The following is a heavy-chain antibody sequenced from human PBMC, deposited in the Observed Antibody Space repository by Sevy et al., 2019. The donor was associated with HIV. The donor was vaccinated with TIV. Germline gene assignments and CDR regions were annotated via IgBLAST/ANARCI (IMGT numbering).Heavy chain of an antibody. CDR1: GFTFRDLW. J-gene: IGHJ4*02. CDR2: MKSRVDGGTT. V-gene: IGHV3-15*01. CDR3: TTDVPLNGGTNGLH. Sequence: GGSLRLSCAASGFTFRDLWMTWVRQAPGKGLEWIGRMKSRVDGGTTDYAAPVKGRFTISRDDSKNMLYLQMSSLRPEDTAVYYCTTDVPLNGGTNGLHWGQGTLVTVSS. D-gene: IGHD2-15*01.